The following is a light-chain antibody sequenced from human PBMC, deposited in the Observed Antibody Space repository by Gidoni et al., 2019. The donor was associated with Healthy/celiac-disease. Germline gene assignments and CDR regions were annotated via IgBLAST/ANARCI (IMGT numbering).Light chain of an antibody. CDR3: MQALQTLLT. CDR1: QSLLHRNGYNY. J-gene: IGKJ4*01. CDR2: LGS. Sequence: DIVMTQSPLSLPVTPGEPASISCRSSQSLLHRNGYNYLDWYLPKPGQSPQLLIYLGSNRASGVPDRFSGSGSGTDFTLKISRVEAEDVGVYYCMQALQTLLTFGGGTKVEIK. V-gene: IGKV2-28*01.